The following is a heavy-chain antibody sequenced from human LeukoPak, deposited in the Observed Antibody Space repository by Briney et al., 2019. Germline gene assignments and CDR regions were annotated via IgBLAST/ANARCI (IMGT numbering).Heavy chain of an antibody. CDR1: GGSISSYY. CDR3: ARSRQASGLFSS. V-gene: IGHV4-4*07. CDR2: ITSSRTT. Sequence: PSETLSLTCTVSGGSISSYYWNWIRQPAGKGLEWIGRITSSRTTNYNPSLKSRLTMSVDTSKNQFSLRLSSVTAADTAVYYCARSRQASGLFSSWGQGTLVVVSS. D-gene: IGHD3-10*01. J-gene: IGHJ5*02.